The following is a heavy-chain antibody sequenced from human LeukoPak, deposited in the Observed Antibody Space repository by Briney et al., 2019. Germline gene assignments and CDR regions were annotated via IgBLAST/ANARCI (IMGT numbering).Heavy chain of an antibody. CDR1: GFTVSSNY. V-gene: IGHV3-66*01. J-gene: IGHJ4*02. D-gene: IGHD3-9*01. CDR2: IYSGGST. CDR3: AKSSCVYYDILTDYCPGGYCDY. Sequence: PGGSLRLSCAASGFTVSSNYMSWVRQAPGKGLEWVSVIYSGGSTYYADSVKGRFTISRDNSKNTLYLQMNSLRPEDTAVYYCAKSSCVYYDILTDYCPGGYCDYWGQGTLVTVSS.